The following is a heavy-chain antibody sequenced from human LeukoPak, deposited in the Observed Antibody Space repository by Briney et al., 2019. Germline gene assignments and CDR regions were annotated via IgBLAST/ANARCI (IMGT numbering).Heavy chain of an antibody. CDR3: ARGAFGELLKDAFDI. CDR2: IYYSGST. V-gene: IGHV4-30-4*01. D-gene: IGHD3-10*01. J-gene: IGHJ3*02. CDR1: GGSISSGDYY. Sequence: SETLSLTCTVSGGSISSGDYYWSWIRQPPGKGLEWIGYIYYSGSTYYNPSLKSRVTISVDTSKNQFSLKLSSVTAADTAVYYCARGAFGELLKDAFDIWGQGTMVTVSS.